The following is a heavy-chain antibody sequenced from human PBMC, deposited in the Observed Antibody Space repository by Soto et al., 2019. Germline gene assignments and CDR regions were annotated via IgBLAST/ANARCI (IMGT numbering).Heavy chain of an antibody. CDR3: ARESGFGYYDFWSGYYLGMDV. J-gene: IGHJ6*04. D-gene: IGHD3-3*01. CDR1: GYTFTSYG. Sequence: ASVKVSCKASGYTFTSYGISWVRQAPGQGLEWMGWISAYNGNTNYAQKLQGRVTMTTDTSTSTAYMELRSLRSDDTAVYYCARESGFGYYDFWSGYYLGMDVWGKGTTVTVSS. V-gene: IGHV1-18*01. CDR2: ISAYNGNT.